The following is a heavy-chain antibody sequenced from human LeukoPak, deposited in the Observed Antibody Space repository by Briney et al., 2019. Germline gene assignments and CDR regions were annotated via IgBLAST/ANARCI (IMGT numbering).Heavy chain of an antibody. J-gene: IGHJ4*02. CDR2: IYYSGST. Sequence: SETLSLTCTVSGGSISSSSYYWGWIRQPPGKGLEWIGSIYYSGSTYYNPSLKSRVTISVDTSKNQFSLKLSSVTAADTAVYYCAIENCGGNGDYWGQGTLVTVSS. V-gene: IGHV4-39*01. CDR3: AIENCGGNGDY. CDR1: GGSISSSSYY. D-gene: IGHD4-23*01.